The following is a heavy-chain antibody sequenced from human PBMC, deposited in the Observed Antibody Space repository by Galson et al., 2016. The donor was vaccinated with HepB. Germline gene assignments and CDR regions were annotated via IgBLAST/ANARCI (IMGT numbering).Heavy chain of an antibody. J-gene: IGHJ3*02. CDR1: GVSISVNKW. CDR3: ASYLIQAWVGSDAFDT. V-gene: IGHV4-4*02. CDR2: IHHSGST. Sequence: ETLSLTCAVSGVSISVNKWWSWVRQSPGKGLEWIGEIHHSGSTNYNPSLKSRVTMSVDKSKNHVSLNLVSVTAADTAMYYCASYLIQAWVGSDAFDTWGQGTMVTVSS. D-gene: IGHD3-10*01.